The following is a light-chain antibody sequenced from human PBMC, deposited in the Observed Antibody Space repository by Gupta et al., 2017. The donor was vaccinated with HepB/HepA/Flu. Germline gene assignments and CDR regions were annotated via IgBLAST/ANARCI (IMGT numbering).Light chain of an antibody. J-gene: IGLJ1*01. V-gene: IGLV2-8*01. CDR3: SSYGGTHSLYYV. CDR2: EVS. Sequence: QSALTQPPSASGSPGQSVTISCTGTRSDVGAYNYVSWYQQHPGKAPKVIIYEVSKRPSGVPDRFSGSKSGNTASLTVSGLQAEDEADYYCSSYGGTHSLYYVFGSGTKVTV. CDR1: RSDVGAYNY.